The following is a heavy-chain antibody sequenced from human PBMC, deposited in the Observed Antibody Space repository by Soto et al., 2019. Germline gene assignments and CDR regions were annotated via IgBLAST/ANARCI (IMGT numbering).Heavy chain of an antibody. J-gene: IGHJ6*02. Sequence: EVQLVESGGGLVQPGGSLRLSCAASGLTFSSYWMSWVRQAPGKGPEWVANIKQDGSEKYYVDSVKGRFTISRDNARNSLYLQMNSLRAEDTAVYYCARVLYGMDVWGQGTTVTVSS. CDR3: ARVLYGMDV. CDR1: GLTFSSYW. V-gene: IGHV3-7*03. CDR2: IKQDGSEK.